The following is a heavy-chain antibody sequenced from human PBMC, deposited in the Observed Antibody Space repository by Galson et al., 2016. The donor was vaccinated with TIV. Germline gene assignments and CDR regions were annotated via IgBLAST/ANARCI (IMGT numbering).Heavy chain of an antibody. CDR1: GYMFSAHW. J-gene: IGHJ4*02. Sequence: QSGAEVKKPGESLIISCKASGYMFSAHWFGWVRQMPGKGPEWIGIMNPGDSETRYSPSFEGQVTISADNSISTAYLQWHSLKASDTAAYYCAKGKEYYEFWGQGTLVTVSS. CDR3: AKGKEYYEF. V-gene: IGHV5-51*03. D-gene: IGHD3-16*01. CDR2: MNPGDSET.